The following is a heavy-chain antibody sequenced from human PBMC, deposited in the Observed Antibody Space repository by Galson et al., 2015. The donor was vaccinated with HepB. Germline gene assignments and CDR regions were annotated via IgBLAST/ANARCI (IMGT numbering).Heavy chain of an antibody. J-gene: IGHJ4*02. D-gene: IGHD2-2*02. V-gene: IGHV3-73*01. CDR1: GFTFSGSA. CDR2: IRSKANSYAT. Sequence: SLRLSCAASGFTFSGSAMHWVRQASGKGLEWVGRIRSKANSYATAYAASVKGRFTISRDDSKNTAYLQMNSLKTEDTAVYYCTRPFCSSTSCYNREFDYWGQGTLVTVSS. CDR3: TRPFCSSTSCYNREFDY.